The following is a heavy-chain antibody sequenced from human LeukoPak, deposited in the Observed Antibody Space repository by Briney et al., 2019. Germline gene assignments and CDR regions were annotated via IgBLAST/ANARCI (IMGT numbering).Heavy chain of an antibody. CDR1: GGSISSYY. J-gene: IGHJ4*02. CDR2: IYYSGST. D-gene: IGHD3-22*01. CDR3: ARETYYYDSSGYYLYYFDY. Sequence: KPSETLSLTCTVSGGSISSYYWSWIRQPPGKGLEWIGYIYYSGSTNYNPSLKSRVTISVDTSKNQFSLKLSSVTAADTAAYYCARETYYYDSSGYYLYYFDYWGQGTLVTVSS. V-gene: IGHV4-59*01.